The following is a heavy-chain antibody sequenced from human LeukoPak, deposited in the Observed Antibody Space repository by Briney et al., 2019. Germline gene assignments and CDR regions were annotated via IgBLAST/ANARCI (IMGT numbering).Heavy chain of an antibody. CDR2: IIPIFGTA. CDR3: ARPQCCIDDTFDI. Sequence: SVKVSCKASGGTFSSYAISWVRQAPGQGLEWMGGIIPIFGTANYAQKFQGRVTITADESTSTAYMELSSLRSEDTAVYYCARPQCCIDDTFDIWGQGTMVTVSS. J-gene: IGHJ3*02. CDR1: GGTFSSYA. D-gene: IGHD2-8*02. V-gene: IGHV1-69*13.